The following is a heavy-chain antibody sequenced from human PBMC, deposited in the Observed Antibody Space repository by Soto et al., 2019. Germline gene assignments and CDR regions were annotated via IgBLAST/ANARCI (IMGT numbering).Heavy chain of an antibody. Sequence: EVQLLESGGGLVQPGGSLRLSWAASGFTFSSYAMNWVRQAPGKGLEWVSAISGSGVSTYADSVKGRFTISRDNSKNTLYLQMNSLRAEDTAVYYCAKAQGYGSFDYWGQGTLVTVSS. CDR1: GFTFSSYA. D-gene: IGHD5-12*01. V-gene: IGHV3-23*01. CDR3: AKAQGYGSFDY. CDR2: ISGSGVST. J-gene: IGHJ4*02.